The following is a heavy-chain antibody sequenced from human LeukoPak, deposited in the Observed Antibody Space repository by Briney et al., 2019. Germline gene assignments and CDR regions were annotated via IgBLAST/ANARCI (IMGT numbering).Heavy chain of an antibody. J-gene: IGHJ4*02. CDR2: ISGSGGSS. CDR3: ARKYCSTTSCLFDN. V-gene: IGHV3-23*01. CDR1: GFTFSTYA. Sequence: GGSLRLSCAASGFTFSTYAMTWVRQTPGKGLEWVSLISGSGGSSYYADSVKGRFSISRDNSKNTLYLQMNSLRAEDTAVYYCARKYCSTTSCLFDNWGQGTLVTVSS. D-gene: IGHD2-2*01.